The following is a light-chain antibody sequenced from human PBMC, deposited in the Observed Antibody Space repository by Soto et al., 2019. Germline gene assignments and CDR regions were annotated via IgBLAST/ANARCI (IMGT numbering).Light chain of an antibody. Sequence: EIVMRQSPVTLSVSPGERATLSCRASQSVSSNLAWYQQKPGQAPRLLIYGASTRATGIPARFSGSGSGTEFTLTISSLQSEDFAVYYCQQYNNWPPLTFGQGTRLEIK. J-gene: IGKJ5*01. CDR2: GAS. CDR1: QSVSSN. V-gene: IGKV3-15*01. CDR3: QQYNNWPPLT.